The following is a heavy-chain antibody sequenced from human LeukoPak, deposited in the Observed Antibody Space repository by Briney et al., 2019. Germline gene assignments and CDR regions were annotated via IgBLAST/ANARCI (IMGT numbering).Heavy chain of an antibody. CDR2: IYHRCST. J-gene: IGHJ4*02. V-gene: IGHV4-4*02. CDR3: ARDQVGVRGVINLDY. CDR1: GGSISSSNW. Sequence: SETLSLTCVVCGGSISSSNWWGWVRQSPGKGLEWIGEIYHRCSTNYNPSLKSRVTISVDKSKNQFSLKLTSVTAADTAVYYCARDQVGVRGVINLDYWGQGTLVTVSS. D-gene: IGHD3-10*01.